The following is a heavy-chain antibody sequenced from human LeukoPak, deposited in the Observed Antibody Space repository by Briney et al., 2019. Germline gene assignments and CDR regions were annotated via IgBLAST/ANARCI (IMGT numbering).Heavy chain of an antibody. Sequence: GGSLRLSCAAPGFTFSSYWMNWVRQAPGKGLEWVANIKQDGSEKYYVDSVKGRFTISRDNAKNTLYLQMNSLRAEDTAVYYCARGWGVDYWGQGTLVTVSS. CDR2: IKQDGSEK. CDR1: GFTFSSYW. V-gene: IGHV3-7*02. CDR3: ARGWGVDY. J-gene: IGHJ4*01. D-gene: IGHD3-16*01.